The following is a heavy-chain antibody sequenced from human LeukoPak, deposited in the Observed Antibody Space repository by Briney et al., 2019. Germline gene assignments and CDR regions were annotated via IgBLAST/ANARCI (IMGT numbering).Heavy chain of an antibody. J-gene: IGHJ4*02. Sequence: KPSETLSLTCAVYGGSFSGYYWSWIRQPPGKGLEWIGEINHSGSTNYNPSLKSRVTISVDTSKNQFSLKLSSVTAADTAVYYCARGLFPGIAVAGTKVGDKYYLDYWGQGTLVTVSS. D-gene: IGHD6-19*01. V-gene: IGHV4-34*01. CDR3: ARGLFPGIAVAGTKVGDKYYLDY. CDR1: GGSFSGYY. CDR2: INHSGST.